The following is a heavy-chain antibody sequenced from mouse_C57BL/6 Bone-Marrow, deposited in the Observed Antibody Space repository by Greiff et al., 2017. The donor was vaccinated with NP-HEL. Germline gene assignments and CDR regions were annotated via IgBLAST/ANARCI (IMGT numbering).Heavy chain of an antibody. J-gene: IGHJ2*01. D-gene: IGHD2-4*01. CDR2: IRLKSDNYAT. CDR1: GFTFSNYW. V-gene: IGHV6-3*01. CDR3: TGPIYYDYDDFDY. Sequence: DVQLQESGGGLVQPGGSMKLSCVASGFTFSNYWMNWVRQSPEKGLEWVAQIRLKSDNYATHYAESVKGRFTISRDDSKSSVYLQMNNVRAEDTGIYYCTGPIYYDYDDFDYGGQGTTLTVSS.